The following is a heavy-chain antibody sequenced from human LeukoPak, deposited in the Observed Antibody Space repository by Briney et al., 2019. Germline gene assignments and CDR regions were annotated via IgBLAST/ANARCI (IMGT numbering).Heavy chain of an antibody. V-gene: IGHV4-30-2*01. Sequence: PSETLSLTCAVSGGSISSGSYSWSWIRQPPGKGLEWIGYIYHSGSTYCNPSLKSRVTISVDRSKNQFSLKLSSVTAADTAVYYCARGGHRSWFDPWGQGTLVTVSS. J-gene: IGHJ5*02. CDR2: IYHSGST. CDR1: GGSISSGSYS. CDR3: ARGGHRSWFDP.